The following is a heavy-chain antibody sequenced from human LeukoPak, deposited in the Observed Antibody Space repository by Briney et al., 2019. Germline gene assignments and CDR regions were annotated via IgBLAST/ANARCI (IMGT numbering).Heavy chain of an antibody. J-gene: IGHJ3*02. V-gene: IGHV3-21*01. D-gene: IGHD6-6*01. CDR1: GFTFSSYW. CDR3: ASFIAALPDAFDI. Sequence: PGGSLRLSCAASGFTFSSYWMNWVRQAPGKGLEWVSSISSSSSYIYYADSVKGRFTISRDNAKNSLYLQMNSLRAEDTAVYYCASFIAALPDAFDIWGQGTMVTVSS. CDR2: ISSSSSYI.